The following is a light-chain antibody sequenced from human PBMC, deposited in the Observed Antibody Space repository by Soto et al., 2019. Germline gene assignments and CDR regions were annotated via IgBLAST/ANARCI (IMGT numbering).Light chain of an antibody. CDR1: QDISDN. CDR2: DVS. J-gene: IGKJ5*01. Sequence: DIQMTQSPSSLSTSVGDRVTITWQASQDISDNLNWYQQKQGKAPKVLISDVSNLETGVSSRFSGSGSGADFTFPISTLQAEDVATYYGQQYDDLPRAFGQGTDWRL. CDR3: QQYDDLPRA. V-gene: IGKV1-33*01.